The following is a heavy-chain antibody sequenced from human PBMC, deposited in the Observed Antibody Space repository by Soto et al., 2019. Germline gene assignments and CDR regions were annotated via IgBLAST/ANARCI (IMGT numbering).Heavy chain of an antibody. V-gene: IGHV1-8*01. J-gene: IGHJ6*02. CDR1: GYTFTSYD. CDR2: MNPNSGNT. D-gene: IGHD5-18*01. CDR3: ATNTAMDHFYYGMDV. Sequence: GASVKVSCKASGYTFTSYDINWVRQATGQGLEWMGWMNPNSGNTGYAQKFQGRVTMTRNTSISTAYMELSSLRAEDTALYYCATNTAMDHFYYGMDVWGQGTTVTVSS.